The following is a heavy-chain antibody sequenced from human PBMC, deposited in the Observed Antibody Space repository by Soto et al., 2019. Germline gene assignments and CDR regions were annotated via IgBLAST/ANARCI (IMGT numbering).Heavy chain of an antibody. CDR2: IYPGDSDT. V-gene: IGHV5-51*01. CDR3: ARRRNGYNVLFTNYHYYMVV. CDR1: GYSFTSYW. Sequence: PGESLKISCKGSGYSFTSYWIGWVRQMPGKGLEWMGIIYPGDSDTRYSPSFQGQVTISADKSISTAYLQWSSLKASDTAMYYCARRRNGYNVLFTNYHYYMVVWGKGTTVTVSS. J-gene: IGHJ6*03. D-gene: IGHD1-1*01.